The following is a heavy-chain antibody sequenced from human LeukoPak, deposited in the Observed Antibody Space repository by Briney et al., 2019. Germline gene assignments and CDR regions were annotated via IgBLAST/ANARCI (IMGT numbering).Heavy chain of an antibody. CDR1: GFTFSSYA. V-gene: IGHV3-23*01. J-gene: IGHJ4*02. Sequence: GGSLRLSCAVSGFTFSSYAMSWIRQAPGRGLEWVSAISDSGDSTYYADSVKGRFTVSSDNSKNTLYLQMNSLRAEDTAVYYCAKDGYSYGYFLGYWGQGTLVTVSS. CDR2: ISDSGDST. CDR3: AKDGYSYGYFLGY. D-gene: IGHD5-18*01.